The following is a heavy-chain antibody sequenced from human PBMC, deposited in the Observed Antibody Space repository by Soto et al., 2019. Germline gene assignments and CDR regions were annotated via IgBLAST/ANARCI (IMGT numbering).Heavy chain of an antibody. CDR1: GYTFTSYG. CDR2: ISAYNGNT. V-gene: IGHV1-18*01. Sequence: GASVKVSCKASGYTFTSYGISWVRQAPGQGLEWMGWISAYNGNTNHAQKLQGRVTMTTDTSTSTAYMELRSLRSDDTAVYYCARGILTVGYGDYVNRFDYWGQGTLVTVSS. D-gene: IGHD4-17*01. J-gene: IGHJ4*02. CDR3: ARGILTVGYGDYVNRFDY.